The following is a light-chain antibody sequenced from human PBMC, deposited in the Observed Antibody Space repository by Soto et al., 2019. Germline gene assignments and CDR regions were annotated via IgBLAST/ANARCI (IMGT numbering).Light chain of an antibody. CDR2: EVS. CDR3: GSYTSTDTPFV. CDR1: STDVGGYNY. Sequence: QSVPAQPSSVSGSPGQSITISCTGTSTDVGGYNYVSWYQHHPGKGPKLIIYEVSNRPSGVSDRFSGSKSGNKASLIISNLEAEDESDYYCGSYTSTDTPFVFGTGTKVTVL. V-gene: IGLV2-14*01. J-gene: IGLJ1*01.